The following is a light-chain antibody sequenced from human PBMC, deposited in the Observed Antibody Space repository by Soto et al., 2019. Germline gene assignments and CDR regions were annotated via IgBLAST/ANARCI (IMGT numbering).Light chain of an antibody. CDR3: SSYASSSTGV. J-gene: IGLJ1*01. Sequence: QSALTQPASVSGSPGQSITISCTGTSSDVGGYNYVSWYQQHPGKAPKLMIYEVSNRPSGVSDRFSGSKSGNTASLTISGLQAEDEAEYYCSSYASSSTGVFGTGTQLTVL. CDR2: EVS. CDR1: SSDVGGYNY. V-gene: IGLV2-14*01.